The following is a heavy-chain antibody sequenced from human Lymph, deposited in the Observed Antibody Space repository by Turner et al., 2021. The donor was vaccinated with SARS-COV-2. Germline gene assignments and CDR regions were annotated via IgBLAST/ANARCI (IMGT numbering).Heavy chain of an antibody. D-gene: IGHD6-6*01. V-gene: IGHV3-23*01. CDR2: ISDSGGST. Sequence: ELQLLESGGGLVQPGGSLRLSCAASGFTFSSYAMSWVRQAPGKGLEWVSAISDSGGSTYYADSVKGRFTISRDNSKNTLYLQMNSLRAEDTAVYYCANLYSSSAAGDPWGQGTLVTVSS. CDR3: ANLYSSSAAGDP. J-gene: IGHJ5*02. CDR1: GFTFSSYA.